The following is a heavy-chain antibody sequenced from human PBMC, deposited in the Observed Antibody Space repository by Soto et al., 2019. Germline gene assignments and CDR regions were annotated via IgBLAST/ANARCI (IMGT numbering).Heavy chain of an antibody. Sequence: GASVKVSCKASGGTFSSYAISWVRQAPGQGLEWMGGIIPIFGTANYAQKFQGRVTITADESTSTAYMELSSLRSEDTAVYYCAGGQLVNYYYYYGMDVWGQGTTVTVSS. V-gene: IGHV1-69*13. D-gene: IGHD6-13*01. CDR3: AGGQLVNYYYYYGMDV. J-gene: IGHJ6*02. CDR2: IIPIFGTA. CDR1: GGTFSSYA.